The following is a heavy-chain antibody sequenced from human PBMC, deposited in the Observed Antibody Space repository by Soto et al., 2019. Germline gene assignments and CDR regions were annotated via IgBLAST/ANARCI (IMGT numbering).Heavy chain of an antibody. D-gene: IGHD2-2*01. J-gene: IGHJ5*02. CDR1: GDTFYSYG. CDR3: ARVVPGAEAWFGP. CDR2: ISLYSDGT. V-gene: IGHV1-18*01. Sequence: GDSAKVGCNTSGDTFYSYGMTWVRHAPGQPLEWLGWISLYSDGTNYAQKFQGRVSMTTDKSTTTAYMELRSLRSDDKDVYYCARVVPGAEAWFGPWGQGNLVTVSS.